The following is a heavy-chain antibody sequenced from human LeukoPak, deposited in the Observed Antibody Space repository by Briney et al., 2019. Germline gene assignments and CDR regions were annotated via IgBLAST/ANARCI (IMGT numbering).Heavy chain of an antibody. V-gene: IGHV4-39*01. J-gene: IGHJ4*02. D-gene: IGHD2-15*01. CDR3: ARRGYCSGGSCYSEPFDY. CDR2: IYYSGST. CDR1: GGSISSSSYY. Sequence: PSETLSLTCTVSGGSISSSSYYWGWIRQPPGNGLEWIGSIYYSGSTYYNPSLKSRVTISVDTSKNQFSLKLSSVTAADTAVYYCARRGYCSGGSCYSEPFDYWGQGTLVTVSS.